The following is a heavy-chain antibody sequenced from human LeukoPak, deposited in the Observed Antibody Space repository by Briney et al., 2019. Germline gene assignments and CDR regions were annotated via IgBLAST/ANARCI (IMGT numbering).Heavy chain of an antibody. Sequence: GGSLRLSRAASGFTFSSYAMSWVRQAPGKGLEWVSIISGSGGTTHYADFVKGRFTISRDNSKNTLYLQMNRMRAEDTAVYYCAKLTSVIVVVIPAALDYWGQGTLVTVSS. V-gene: IGHV3-23*01. J-gene: IGHJ4*02. CDR1: GFTFSSYA. CDR2: ISGSGGTT. CDR3: AKLTSVIVVVIPAALDY. D-gene: IGHD3-22*01.